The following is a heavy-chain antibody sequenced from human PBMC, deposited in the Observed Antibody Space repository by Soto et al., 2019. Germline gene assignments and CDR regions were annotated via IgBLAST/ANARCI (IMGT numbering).Heavy chain of an antibody. J-gene: IGHJ4*02. CDR2: ISASGGST. CDR1: GFTFSTYA. CDR3: AKNPGYYYDSTGYHFDY. V-gene: IGHV3-23*01. Sequence: PGGSLRLSCAASGFTFSTYAMTWVRQAPGKGLEWVSAISASGGSTYYADSVKGRFTISRDNSKNTLYLQMNSLRVEDTAVYYCAKNPGYYYDSTGYHFDYWGQGTLVTVSS. D-gene: IGHD3-22*01.